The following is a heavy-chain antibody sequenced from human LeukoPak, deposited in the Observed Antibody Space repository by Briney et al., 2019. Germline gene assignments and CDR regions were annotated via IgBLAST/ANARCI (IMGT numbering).Heavy chain of an antibody. D-gene: IGHD1-7*01. Sequence: PGGSLRLSCAASGFTFSSYTMHWVRQAPGKGLEWVAVISYHGSNKHYADSVKGRFTISRDNSKNTVYLQLNSLRAEDTAMYYCAREVDDRELWEELRRVLGWFDPWGQGTLVTVSS. CDR3: AREVDDRELWEELRRVLGWFDP. J-gene: IGHJ5*02. V-gene: IGHV3-30*04. CDR1: GFTFSSYT. CDR2: ISYHGSNK.